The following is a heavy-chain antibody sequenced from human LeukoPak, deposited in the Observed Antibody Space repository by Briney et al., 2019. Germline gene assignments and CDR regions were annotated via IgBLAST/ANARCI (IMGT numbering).Heavy chain of an antibody. V-gene: IGHV3-23*01. CDR2: ISGSGGST. D-gene: IGHD4-17*01. Sequence: GGSLRLSCAASGFTFSSYAMSWVRQAPGKGREWVSAISGSGGSTYYADSVKGRFTISRDNSKNTLYLQMNSLRAEDTAVYYCAKSGSGRVGYGDYERSRDYWGQGTLVTVSS. CDR1: GFTFSSYA. CDR3: AKSGSGRVGYGDYERSRDY. J-gene: IGHJ4*02.